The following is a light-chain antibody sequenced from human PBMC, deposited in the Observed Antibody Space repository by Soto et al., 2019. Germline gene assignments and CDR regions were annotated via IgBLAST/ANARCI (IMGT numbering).Light chain of an antibody. CDR3: CSYTDSSTRVV. V-gene: IGLV2-23*01. J-gene: IGLJ2*01. Sequence: QSALTQPASVSGSPGQSITISCTGTSSDVGGYNYVSWYQQHPGKAPKLMIYEGSKRPSGVSNRFSGSKSGNTASLTISGLQADDEADYYCCSYTDSSTRVVFGGGTQLTVL. CDR2: EGS. CDR1: SSDVGGYNY.